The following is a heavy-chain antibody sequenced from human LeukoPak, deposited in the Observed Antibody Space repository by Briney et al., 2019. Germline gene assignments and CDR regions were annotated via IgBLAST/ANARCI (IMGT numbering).Heavy chain of an antibody. J-gene: IGHJ3*02. Sequence: GASVKVSCKASGYTFTSYGISWVRQAPGQGLEWMGIINPSGGSTSYAQKFQGRVTMTRDTSTSTVYMELSSLRSEDTAVYYCAREGERDYYDTPGGAFDIWGQGTMVTVSS. CDR3: AREGERDYYDTPGGAFDI. CDR1: GYTFTSYG. CDR2: INPSGGST. D-gene: IGHD3-22*01. V-gene: IGHV1-46*01.